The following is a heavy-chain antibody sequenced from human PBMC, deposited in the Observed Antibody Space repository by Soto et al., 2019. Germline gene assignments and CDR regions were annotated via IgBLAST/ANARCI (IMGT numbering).Heavy chain of an antibody. D-gene: IGHD6-25*01. Sequence: GESLKISCKGSGYIFANDWIAWVRQMPGEGLEWMGIIFPGDSDTRYSPSFQGQVTISADKSISTAYLQWNSLQASDTAIYYCATRVAAHQYFDVWGQGNLVTVSS. CDR3: ATRVAAHQYFDV. J-gene: IGHJ4*02. CDR1: GYIFANDW. V-gene: IGHV5-51*01. CDR2: IFPGDSDT.